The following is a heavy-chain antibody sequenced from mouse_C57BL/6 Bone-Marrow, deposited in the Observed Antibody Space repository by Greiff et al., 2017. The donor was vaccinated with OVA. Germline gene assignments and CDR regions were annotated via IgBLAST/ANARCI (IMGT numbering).Heavy chain of an antibody. CDR2: ISYDGSN. V-gene: IGHV3-6*01. Sequence: EVQLQESGPGLVKPSQSLSLTCSVTGYSITSGYYWNWIRQFPGNKLEWMGYISYDGSNNYNPSLKNRISITRDTSKNQFFLKLNSVTTEDTATYYCARVGYYGYWGQGTTLTVSS. J-gene: IGHJ2*01. CDR3: ARVGYYGY. D-gene: IGHD2-3*01. CDR1: GYSITSGYY.